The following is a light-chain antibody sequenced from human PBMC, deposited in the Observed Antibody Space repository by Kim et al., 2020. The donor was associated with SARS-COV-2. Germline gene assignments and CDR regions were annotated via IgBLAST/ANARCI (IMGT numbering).Light chain of an antibody. V-gene: IGKV3-20*01. CDR2: GAS. CDR3: QQYGSTPRYS. CDR1: QSVSSSY. Sequence: SPGERAPLSCRASQSVSSSYLAWYQQKPGQAPRLRIYGASSRATGIPDRFSGSGSGTDFTLTISRLEPEDFAVYYCQQYGSTPRYSFGQGTKLEIK. J-gene: IGKJ2*03.